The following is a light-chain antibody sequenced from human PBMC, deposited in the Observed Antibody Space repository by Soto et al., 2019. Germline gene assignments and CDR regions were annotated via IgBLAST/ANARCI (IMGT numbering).Light chain of an antibody. Sequence: QPVLTQSPSASASLGASVKLTCTLSSGHSSYAIAWHQQQPEKGPRYLMKLNSDGSHSRGDGIPDRFSGSSSGAERYLTXXXXXXXXXXXYYCQTWGTGIHVFGTGTKLTVL. J-gene: IGLJ1*01. CDR1: SGHSSYA. CDR3: QTWGTGIHV. V-gene: IGLV4-69*01. CDR2: LNSDGSH.